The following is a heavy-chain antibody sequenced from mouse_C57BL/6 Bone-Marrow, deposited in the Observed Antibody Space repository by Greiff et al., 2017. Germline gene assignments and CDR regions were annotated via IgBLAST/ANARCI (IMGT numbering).Heavy chain of an antibody. CDR2: ISSGGSYT. CDR1: GFTFSSYG. V-gene: IGHV5-6*01. D-gene: IGHD1-1*01. CDR3: AIHYYYGSCVYYAIDY. Sequence: VQLQQSGGDLVKPGGSLKLSCAASGFTFSSYGMSWVRQTPDKRLEWVATISSGGSYTYYPDSVKGRFTISRDNAKNTLYLQMSSLKSEDTAMYYCAIHYYYGSCVYYAIDYWGQGTSVTVSS. J-gene: IGHJ4*01.